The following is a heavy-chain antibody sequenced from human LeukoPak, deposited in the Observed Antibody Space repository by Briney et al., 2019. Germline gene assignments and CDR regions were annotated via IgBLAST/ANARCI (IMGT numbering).Heavy chain of an antibody. J-gene: IGHJ4*02. CDR1: GGSILSTNW. Sequence: PSETLSLTCAVSGGSILSTNWWSWVRQPPGKGLEWIGEVHLSGASNYNPSLKSRVSMSIDKSRNHLSLELTSVTAADTAIYYYARESGAFSPFGFWGQGTLVTVSS. D-gene: IGHD1-26*01. CDR2: VHLSGAS. CDR3: ARESGAFSPFGF. V-gene: IGHV4-4*02.